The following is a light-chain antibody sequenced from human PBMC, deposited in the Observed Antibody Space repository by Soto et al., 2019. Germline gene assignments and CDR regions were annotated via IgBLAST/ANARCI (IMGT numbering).Light chain of an antibody. CDR1: QSIGSW. CDR2: KAS. J-gene: IGKJ1*01. CDR3: QQYSTFPWT. V-gene: IGKV1-5*03. Sequence: DIQLTHSHSTLYASIGDRVTITCRASQSIGSWLAWYQQRPGKAPNVLIYKASNLERGVPSRFSGSGSETEFTLTISSLQPEDCATYYFQQYSTFPWTFGQGTTVQL.